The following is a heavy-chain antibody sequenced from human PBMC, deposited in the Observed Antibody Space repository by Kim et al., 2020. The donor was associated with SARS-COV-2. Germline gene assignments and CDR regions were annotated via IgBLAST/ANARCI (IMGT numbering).Heavy chain of an antibody. CDR1: GFTFSSYS. CDR3: ARDRGGLDYGIDV. Sequence: GGSLRLSCAASGFTFSSYSMNWVRQAPGKGLEWVSSISSSSSYIYYADSVKGRFTISRDNAKNSLYLQMNSLRAEDTAVYYCARDRGGLDYGIDVWGQGTTVTVSS. CDR2: ISSSSSYI. J-gene: IGHJ6*02. D-gene: IGHD3-16*01. V-gene: IGHV3-21*01.